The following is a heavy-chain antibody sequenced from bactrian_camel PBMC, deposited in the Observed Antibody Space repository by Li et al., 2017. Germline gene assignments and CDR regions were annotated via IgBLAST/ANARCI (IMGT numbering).Heavy chain of an antibody. CDR3: AKDLWGLYY. CDR2: INSVGGST. J-gene: IGHJ4*01. CDR1: GFTFSSYV. D-gene: IGHD5*01. Sequence: HVQLVESGGDLVQPGGSLRLSCAASGFTFSSYVMNWVRQAPGKGLEWVSVINSVGGSTYYADSVKGRFTISRDNAKNTLYLQLNSLKTEDTAMYYCAKDLWGLYYWGQGTQVTVS. V-gene: IGHV3S1*01.